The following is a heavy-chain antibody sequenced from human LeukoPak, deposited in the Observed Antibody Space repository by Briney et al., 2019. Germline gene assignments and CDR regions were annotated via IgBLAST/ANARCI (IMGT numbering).Heavy chain of an antibody. D-gene: IGHD1-1*01. Sequence: PSETLSLTCTVSGESIRSSSHYWGWIRQPPGKGLEWIANIYYSGTPYYNPSLKSRVTISVDTSKNQFSLKLSSVTAADTAVYYCARVGTERDTEFYYFDYWGQGTLVTVSS. J-gene: IGHJ4*02. CDR1: GESIRSSSHY. CDR2: IYYSGTP. V-gene: IGHV4-39*07. CDR3: ARVGTERDTEFYYFDY.